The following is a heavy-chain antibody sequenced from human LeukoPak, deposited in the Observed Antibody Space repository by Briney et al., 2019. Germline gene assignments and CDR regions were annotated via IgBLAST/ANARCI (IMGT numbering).Heavy chain of an antibody. Sequence: PGGSLRLSCAASGFTFSSYWMSWVRQAPGKGLEWVANIKQDGGEKHYVDSVKGRFTISRDNAQNSLYLQMNSLRAEDTALYYCAKTSGARYCSSTSCYVEGYYYMDVWGKGTTVTISS. D-gene: IGHD2-2*01. J-gene: IGHJ6*03. CDR2: IKQDGGEK. CDR3: AKTSGARYCSSTSCYVEGYYYMDV. CDR1: GFTFSSYW. V-gene: IGHV3-7*03.